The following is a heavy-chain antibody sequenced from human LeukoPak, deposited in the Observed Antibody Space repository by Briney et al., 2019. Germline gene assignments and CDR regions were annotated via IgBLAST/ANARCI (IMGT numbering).Heavy chain of an antibody. Sequence: PGGSLRLSCAASGFTFSSYAMSWVRQAPGKGLEWVSAISGSGGSTYYADSVKGRFTISRDNSKNTLYLQMNSLRAEDTAVYHCAKGKADYYYYYMDVWGKGTTVTVSS. CDR2: ISGSGGST. CDR1: GFTFSSYA. V-gene: IGHV3-23*01. CDR3: AKGKADYYYYYMDV. J-gene: IGHJ6*03.